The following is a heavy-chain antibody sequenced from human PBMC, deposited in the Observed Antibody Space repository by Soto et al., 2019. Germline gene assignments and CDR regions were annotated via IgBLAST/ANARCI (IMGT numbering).Heavy chain of an antibody. J-gene: IGHJ4*02. D-gene: IGHD5-12*01. CDR1: GGSISSGGYS. Sequence: SETLSLTCAVSGGSISSGGYSWSWNRQPPGKGLEWIGYIYHSGSTKYNPSLNSRVTISVDTSKNQFSLTVTSVTAADTAVYYCARRIVATETFGYWGQGTLVTVSS. V-gene: IGHV4-30-2*01. CDR2: IYHSGST. CDR3: ARRIVATETFGY.